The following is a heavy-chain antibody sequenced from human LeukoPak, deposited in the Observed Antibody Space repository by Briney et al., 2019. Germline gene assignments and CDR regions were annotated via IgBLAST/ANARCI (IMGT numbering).Heavy chain of an antibody. CDR2: ICSNGGST. CDR3: ARDKGSSGSDAFDI. CDR1: GFTFSSYA. D-gene: IGHD3-22*01. V-gene: IGHV3-64*01. Sequence: GGSLRLSCAASGFTFSSYAMHWVRQAPGKGLESVSAICSNGGSTYYTNSVKGRFTISRDNSKNTLYLQMGSLRAEDMAVYYCARDKGSSGSDAFDIWGQGTMVTVSS. J-gene: IGHJ3*02.